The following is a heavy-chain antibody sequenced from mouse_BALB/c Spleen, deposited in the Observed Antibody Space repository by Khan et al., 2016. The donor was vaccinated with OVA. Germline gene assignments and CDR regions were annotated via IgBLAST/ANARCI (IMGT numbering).Heavy chain of an antibody. CDR2: IRLKSNNYTT. J-gene: IGHJ2*01. CDR3: TPSPFDY. CDR1: GFTFSNYW. V-gene: IGHV6-6*02. Sequence: EVKLEESGGGLVQPGGSMKLSCVASGFTFSNYWMNWVRLSPEKGLEWVAEIRLKSNNYTTHYAESVKGRFTISRDDSRTSVYLHMNNLRAEDTGIYYCTPSPFDYWGRGTTLTVSS.